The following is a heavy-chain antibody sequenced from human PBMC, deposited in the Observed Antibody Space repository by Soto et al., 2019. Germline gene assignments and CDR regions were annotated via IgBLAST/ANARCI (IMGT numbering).Heavy chain of an antibody. V-gene: IGHV3-15*07. J-gene: IGHJ6*02. D-gene: IGHD3-9*01. CDR1: GFNFDNAW. CDR3: TTVYFDYFYGMDI. Sequence: QLVQSGGGLVTPGGSLRLSCAASGFNFDNAWMNWVRQAPGQGLELVAQIKSKTEGETTDFAPSVKGRFTISRDDSKNIFHLQMNSLKTEDTAVYYCTTVYFDYFYGMDIWGQWTTVTVSS. CDR2: IKSKTEGETT.